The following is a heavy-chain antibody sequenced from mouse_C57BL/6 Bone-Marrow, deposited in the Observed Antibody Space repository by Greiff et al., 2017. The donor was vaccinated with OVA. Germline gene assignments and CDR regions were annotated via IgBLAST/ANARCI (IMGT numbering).Heavy chain of an antibody. D-gene: IGHD6-1*01. CDR3: ERRLLLRAMDY. V-gene: IGHV1-59*01. CDR2: IDPSDSYT. Sequence: VQLQQPGAELVRPGTSVKLSCKASGYTFTSYWMHWVKQRPGQGLEWIGVIDPSDSYTNYNQKFKGKATLTVDTSSSTAYMQLSSLTSEDSAVYYCERRLLLRAMDYWGQGTSVTVSS. CDR1: GYTFTSYW. J-gene: IGHJ4*01.